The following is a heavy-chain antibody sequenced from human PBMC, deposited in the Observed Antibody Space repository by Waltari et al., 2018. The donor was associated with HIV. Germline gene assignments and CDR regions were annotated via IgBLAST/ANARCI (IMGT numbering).Heavy chain of an antibody. CDR3: AREDRWAHGMDV. Sequence: QVQLQESGPGMVKPSETLSLSCTVSGGSISTYSWSWIRQPAGKGLEWIGRINTSGSPNYTPSLRSRVTMSVDTSKNQFSLKLSSVTAADTAVYYCAREDRWAHGMDVWGQGTTVTVSS. CDR2: INTSGSP. D-gene: IGHD1-26*01. CDR1: GGSISTYS. J-gene: IGHJ6*02. V-gene: IGHV4-4*07.